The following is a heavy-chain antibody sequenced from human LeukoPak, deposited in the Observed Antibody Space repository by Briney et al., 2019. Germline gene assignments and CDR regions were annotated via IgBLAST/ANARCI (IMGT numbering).Heavy chain of an antibody. J-gene: IGHJ3*02. CDR2: ISAYNGNT. V-gene: IGHV1-18*01. Sequence: ASVKVSCKASGYTFTSYGISWVRQAPGQGLEWMGWISAYNGNTNYAQKLQGRVTMTTDTSTSTAYMELRSLRSDDTAVYYCARVGLRGFQVVPAPDAFDIWGQGTMVTVSS. CDR3: ARVGLRGFQVVPAPDAFDI. CDR1: GYTFTSYG. D-gene: IGHD2-2*01.